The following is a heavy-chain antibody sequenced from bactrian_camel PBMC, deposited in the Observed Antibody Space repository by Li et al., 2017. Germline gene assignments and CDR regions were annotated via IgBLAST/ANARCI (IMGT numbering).Heavy chain of an antibody. D-gene: IGHD6*01. Sequence: HVQLVESGGGSVQTGGSLRLSCRVSEFTSSSYCMGWFRQAPGSEREGVAAIDADGSTSYADSVKGRFTISQDNAKNTLYLQMNSLKPEDTAMYYCAAGDSWPCSAKYWGQGTQVTVS. CDR2: IDADGST. CDR1: EFTSSSYC. CDR3: AAGDSWPCSAKY. J-gene: IGHJ4*01. V-gene: IGHV3S26*01.